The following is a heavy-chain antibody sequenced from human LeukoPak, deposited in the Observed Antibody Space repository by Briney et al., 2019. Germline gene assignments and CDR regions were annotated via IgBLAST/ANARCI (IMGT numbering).Heavy chain of an antibody. V-gene: IGHV3-7*01. J-gene: IGHJ6*03. Sequence: GGPLRLSCGASGFPYSSYWMSWVRQAPGKGREWVANIKQDGSEIYYVASVKGRFTISRDNAKNSLYLQMNSLRAEDTAVYYCASEYDSNFYYYYYYMDVWGKGTTVTVSS. CDR1: GFPYSSYW. D-gene: IGHD4-11*01. CDR2: IKQDGSEI. CDR3: ASEYDSNFYYYYYYMDV.